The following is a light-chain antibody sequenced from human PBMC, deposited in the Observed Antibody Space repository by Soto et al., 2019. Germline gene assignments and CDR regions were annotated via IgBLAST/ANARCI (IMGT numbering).Light chain of an antibody. CDR1: QSLSSNY. J-gene: IGKJ5*01. Sequence: EVVLTQSPGTLSLSPGERATLSYRASQSLSSNYLAWYQQKPGQAPRLLIYGASSRATGIPDRFSGSGSGTDFTLTISRLEPEDFAVYYCQQYGSSPSITFGQGTRLEIK. V-gene: IGKV3-20*01. CDR3: QQYGSSPSIT. CDR2: GAS.